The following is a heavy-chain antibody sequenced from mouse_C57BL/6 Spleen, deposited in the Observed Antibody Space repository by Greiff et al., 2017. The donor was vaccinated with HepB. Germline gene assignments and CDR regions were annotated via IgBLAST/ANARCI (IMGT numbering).Heavy chain of an antibody. CDR1: GFTFSSYA. J-gene: IGHJ3*01. CDR2: ISDGGSYT. D-gene: IGHD2-4*01. V-gene: IGHV5-4*01. CDR3: ASPTYDYDPFAY. Sequence: EVQGVESGGGLVKPGGSLKLSCAASGFTFSSYAMSWVRQTPEKRLEWVATISDGGSYTYYPENVKGRFTISRDNAKNNLYLQMSHLKSEDTAMYYCASPTYDYDPFAYWGQGTLVTVSA.